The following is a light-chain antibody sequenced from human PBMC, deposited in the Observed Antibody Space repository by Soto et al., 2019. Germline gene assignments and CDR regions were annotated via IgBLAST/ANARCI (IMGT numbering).Light chain of an antibody. CDR1: QRVISDY. CDR2: ATS. Sequence: ENVLTQSPGTLSLSPGEGASLSCSASQRVISDYFGWYQQKEGQAPRLIMYATSRRATGIPDRFSGSGSETDFTLTISRVEPEDSAIYYCQQYEASPSTFGQGTKLEIK. V-gene: IGKV3-20*01. CDR3: QQYEASPST. J-gene: IGKJ1*01.